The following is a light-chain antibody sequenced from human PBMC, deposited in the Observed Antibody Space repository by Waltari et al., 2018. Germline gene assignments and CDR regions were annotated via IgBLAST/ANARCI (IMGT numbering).Light chain of an antibody. J-gene: IGLJ1*01. CDR1: SGDVGGYNY. V-gene: IGLV2-11*01. CDR2: DVS. Sequence: QSALTQPRSVSGSPGQSVTISCTGASGDVGGYNYVSWYQQPPDKAPKLMIYDVSKRPSGVPDRVFGSKSGDTASLTISGLRAEDEADYYCCSYAGRYSYVFGTGTKVTVL. CDR3: CSYAGRYSYV.